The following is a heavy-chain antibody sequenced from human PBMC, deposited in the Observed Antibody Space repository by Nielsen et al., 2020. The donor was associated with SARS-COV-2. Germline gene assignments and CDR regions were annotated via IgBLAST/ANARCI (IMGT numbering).Heavy chain of an antibody. J-gene: IGHJ6*04. Sequence: GESLKISCAASGFTFSSYGMHWVRQAPGKGLEWVAVIWYDGSNKYYADSVKGRFTISRDNAKNSLYLQMNSLRAEDTAVYYCARILASAMDVWGKGTTVTVSS. CDR3: ARILASAMDV. V-gene: IGHV3-33*01. CDR1: GFTFSSYG. D-gene: IGHD5-12*01. CDR2: IWYDGSNK.